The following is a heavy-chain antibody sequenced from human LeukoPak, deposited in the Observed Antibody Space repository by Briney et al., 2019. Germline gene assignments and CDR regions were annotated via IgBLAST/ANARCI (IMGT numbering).Heavy chain of an antibody. J-gene: IGHJ6*02. CDR1: GYTFTSYD. D-gene: IGHD3-16*01. Sequence: ASVKVSCKASGYTFTSYDINWGRPATGQGLEWMGWMNPNSGNTGYAQKFQGRVTMTRNTSISTAYMELSSLRSEDTAVYYCARVGGIGYYYGMDVWGQGTTVTVSS. V-gene: IGHV1-8*01. CDR2: MNPNSGNT. CDR3: ARVGGIGYYYGMDV.